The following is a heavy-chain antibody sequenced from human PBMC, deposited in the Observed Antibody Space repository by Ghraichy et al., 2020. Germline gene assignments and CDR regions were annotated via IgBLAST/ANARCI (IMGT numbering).Heavy chain of an antibody. V-gene: IGHV4-61*01. Sequence: SETLSLTCTVSGGSVSSGSYYWSWIRQPPGKVLDWIGFIYYSGSTNYNPSLKSRVTISVDTSKNQFSLKLSSVTAADTAVYYCARGLRFLEWSLRWFDPWGQGTLVTVSS. CDR1: GGSVSSGSYY. D-gene: IGHD3-3*01. CDR2: IYYSGST. CDR3: ARGLRFLEWSLRWFDP. J-gene: IGHJ5*02.